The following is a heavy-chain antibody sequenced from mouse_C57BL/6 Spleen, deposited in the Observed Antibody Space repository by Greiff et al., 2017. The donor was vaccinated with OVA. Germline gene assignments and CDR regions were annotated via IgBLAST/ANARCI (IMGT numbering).Heavy chain of an antibody. V-gene: IGHV3-6*01. J-gene: IGHJ3*01. CDR1: GYSITSGYY. CDR3: ARDEEEEFGREPYSGFAY. D-gene: IGHD1-1*01. CDR2: ISYDGSN. Sequence: EVQLQESGPGLVKPSQSLSLTCSVTGYSITSGYYWNWIRQFPGNKLEWMGYISYDGSNNYNPSLKNRISITRDTSKNQFFLKLNSVTTEDTATYYCARDEEEEFGREPYSGFAYWGQGTLVTVSA.